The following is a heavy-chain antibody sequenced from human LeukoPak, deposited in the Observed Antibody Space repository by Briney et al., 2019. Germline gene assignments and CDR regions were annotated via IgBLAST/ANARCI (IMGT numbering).Heavy chain of an antibody. J-gene: IGHJ3*02. CDR1: GGSFSGYY. CDR2: INYSGRT. CDR3: ARTISGSCEEDTFDI. V-gene: IGHV4-34*01. Sequence: SETLSLTCAVYGGSFSGYYWTWIRQPPGKGPEWIGEINYSGRTNYNPSLKSRVTMSVDTSKNQFSLKLSSVTAVDTAVYYCARTISGSCEEDTFDIWGQGTMVTVSS. D-gene: IGHD1-26*01.